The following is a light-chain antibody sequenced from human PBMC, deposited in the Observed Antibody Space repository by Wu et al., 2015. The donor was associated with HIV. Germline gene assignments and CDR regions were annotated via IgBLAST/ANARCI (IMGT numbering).Light chain of an antibody. J-gene: IGKJ4*01. CDR2: EAS. CDR1: QSLGTY. CDR3: QQRNNWLLT. Sequence: EIVLTQSPATLSSSPGERVTLSCRASQSLGTYLAWYQQKPGQAPRLLIYEASSRAPGIPDRFTASGSGTDFTLTISSLEPEDFAVYYCQQRNNWLLTFGRRDQGWRSN. V-gene: IGKV3-11*01.